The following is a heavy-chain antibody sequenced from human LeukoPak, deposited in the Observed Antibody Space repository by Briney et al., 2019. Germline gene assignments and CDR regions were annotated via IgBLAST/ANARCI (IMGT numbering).Heavy chain of an antibody. CDR3: TRDSDSSSSGFDI. CDR2: IRSKAYGGTT. V-gene: IGHV3-49*03. Sequence: GGSLRLSCTASGFTFGDYAMNWFRQAPGKGLEWVGFIRSKAYGGTTEYAASVKGRFTISRDDSKSIAYLQMNSLKTEDTAVYFCTRDSDSSSSGFDIWGQGTLVTVSS. J-gene: IGHJ4*02. D-gene: IGHD6-13*01. CDR1: GFTFGDYA.